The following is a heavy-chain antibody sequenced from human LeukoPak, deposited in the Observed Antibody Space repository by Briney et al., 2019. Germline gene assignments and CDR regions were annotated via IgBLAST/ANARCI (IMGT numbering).Heavy chain of an antibody. J-gene: IGHJ4*02. V-gene: IGHV4-59*01. CDR3: ARGSKAAPGTFDY. CDR2: IYYTGST. D-gene: IGHD6-13*01. CDR1: GGSISSYY. Sequence: PSETLSLTCTVSGGSISSYYWSWIRQPPGKGLEWIGYIYYTGSTDYNPSLKSRVAISVDTSKNQFSLKLSSVAAADTAVYYCARGSKAAPGTFDYWGQGTLVTVSS.